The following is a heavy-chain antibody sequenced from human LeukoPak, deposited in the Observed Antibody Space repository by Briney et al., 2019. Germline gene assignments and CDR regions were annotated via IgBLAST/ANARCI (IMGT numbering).Heavy chain of an antibody. V-gene: IGHV3-30*18. J-gene: IGHJ3*02. CDR1: GFTFSSYG. Sequence: QPGRSLRLSCVASGFTFSSYGMHWLRQAPGKGLEWVAVISNDGSNKYYADSVKGRFTISRDNSKNTLYLQMNSLRAEDTAVYYCAKGRGAFDIWGQGTMVTVSS. CDR2: ISNDGSNK. D-gene: IGHD3-10*01. CDR3: AKGRGAFDI.